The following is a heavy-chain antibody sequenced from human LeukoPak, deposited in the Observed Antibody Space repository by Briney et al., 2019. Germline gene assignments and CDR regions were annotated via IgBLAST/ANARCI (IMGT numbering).Heavy chain of an antibody. J-gene: IGHJ3*02. CDR1: GFTFSSYW. D-gene: IGHD1-26*01. CDR3: AVPLAGGATRTWAFDI. V-gene: IGHV3-74*01. Sequence: GGSPRLSCAASGFTFSSYWMHWVRHAPGKGLVWVSRINSDGSSTSYADSVTGRFTISRDNAKNSPYLQMNSLRAEDTAVYYCAVPLAGGATRTWAFDIWGQGTMVTVSS. CDR2: INSDGSST.